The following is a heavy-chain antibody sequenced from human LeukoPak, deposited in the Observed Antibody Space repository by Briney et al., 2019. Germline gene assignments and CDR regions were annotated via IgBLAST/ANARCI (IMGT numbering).Heavy chain of an antibody. CDR1: GFTFSSYS. CDR3: ASSFYGSGTYLSIGY. J-gene: IGHJ4*02. V-gene: IGHV3-21*01. Sequence: PGGSLRLSCAASGFTFSSYSMNWGRQAPGKGLEWFSSISSSSSYIYYADSVKGRFTISRDNAKNSLYLQMNSLRAEDTAVYYCASSFYGSGTYLSIGYWGQGTLVTVSS. D-gene: IGHD3-10*01. CDR2: ISSSSSYI.